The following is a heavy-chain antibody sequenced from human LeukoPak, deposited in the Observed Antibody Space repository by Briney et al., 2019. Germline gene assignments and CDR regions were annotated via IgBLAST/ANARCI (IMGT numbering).Heavy chain of an antibody. CDR2: ISWNGGTT. CDR3: AQEAGDRSGYSAFDI. CDR1: GFTFADYA. Sequence: PGRSLRLSCAASGFTFADYAMHWVRQAPGKGLEWVSGISWNGGTTAYADSLKGRFTISRNNAKTSPYLLMSSLRPEDTAVYYCAQEAGDRSGYSAFDICGEGRMVTVSS. J-gene: IGHJ3*02. D-gene: IGHD3-22*01. V-gene: IGHV3-9*01.